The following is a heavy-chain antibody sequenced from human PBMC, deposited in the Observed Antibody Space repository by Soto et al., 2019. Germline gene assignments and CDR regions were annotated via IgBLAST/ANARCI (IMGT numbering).Heavy chain of an antibody. J-gene: IGHJ4*02. V-gene: IGHV2-5*02. CDR3: AHCTLHDYGDYDPGNSHVSDS. D-gene: IGHD4-17*01. CDR2: IYGDNDK. CDR1: GFSLSNSGVG. Sequence: QITLKESGPSPVKPTQTLTVTCTFSGFSLSNSGVGVAWIRQPPGKALEWLALIYGDNDKRYSPSLKTRLTITKDTSKNQVVLTMTTTDPVDTATYSCAHCTLHDYGDYDPGNSHVSDSWGQGALVTVSS.